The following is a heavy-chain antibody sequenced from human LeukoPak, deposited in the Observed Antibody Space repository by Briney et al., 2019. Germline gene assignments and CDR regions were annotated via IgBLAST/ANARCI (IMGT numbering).Heavy chain of an antibody. Sequence: PGGSLRLSCAASGFSFSDYDMHWVRQGKGKGLDWVAYISGSSGTIHYADSVRGRFSISRDNVQQSLYLQMNSLRAEDAAVYYCVGFGVYGGLWGQGTVVTVSP. D-gene: IGHD4-23*01. CDR1: GFSFSDYD. V-gene: IGHV3-48*01. CDR3: VGFGVYGGL. CDR2: ISGSSGTI. J-gene: IGHJ4*02.